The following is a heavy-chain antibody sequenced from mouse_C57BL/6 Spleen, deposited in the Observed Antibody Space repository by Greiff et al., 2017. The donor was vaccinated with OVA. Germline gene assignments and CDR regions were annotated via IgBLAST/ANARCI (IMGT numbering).Heavy chain of an antibody. V-gene: IGHV1-52*01. D-gene: IGHD2-5*01. Sequence: QVQLQQPGAELVRPGSSVKLSCKASGYTFTSYWMHWVKQRPIQGLEWIGNIDPSDSETHYNQKFKDKATLTVDKSSSTAYMQLSSLTSEDSAVYYCARPHYSNYHYYAMDYWGQGTSVTVSS. CDR2: IDPSDSET. CDR3: ARPHYSNYHYYAMDY. CDR1: GYTFTSYW. J-gene: IGHJ4*01.